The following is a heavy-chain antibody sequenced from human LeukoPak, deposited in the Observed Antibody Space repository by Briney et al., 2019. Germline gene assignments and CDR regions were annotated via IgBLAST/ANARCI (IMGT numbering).Heavy chain of an antibody. V-gene: IGHV4-30-4*01. Sequence: KASETLSLTCTVSGGSISSANYYWNWLRQPPGKGLEWIGYISYSGSTHYNPSLKSRATISADTSKNQFSLKLTSMTAADMAVYHCARGGEGYNYVYWGQGTLVTVSS. D-gene: IGHD5-24*01. CDR1: GGSISSANYY. CDR3: ARGGEGYNYVY. J-gene: IGHJ4*02. CDR2: ISYSGST.